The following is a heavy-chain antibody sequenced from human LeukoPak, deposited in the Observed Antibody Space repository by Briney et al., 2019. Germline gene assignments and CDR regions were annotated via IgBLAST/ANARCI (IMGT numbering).Heavy chain of an antibody. CDR2: ISSSGSTI. J-gene: IGHJ4*02. D-gene: IGHD4-23*01. V-gene: IGHV3-48*03. CDR3: ARISYGGNSDDY. Sequence: GGSLRLSCAASGFTVSSNYMNWVRQAPGKGLEWVSYISSSGSTIYYADSVKGRFTISRDNAKNSPYLQMNSLRAEDTAVYYCARISYGGNSDDYWGQGTLVTVSS. CDR1: GFTVSSNY.